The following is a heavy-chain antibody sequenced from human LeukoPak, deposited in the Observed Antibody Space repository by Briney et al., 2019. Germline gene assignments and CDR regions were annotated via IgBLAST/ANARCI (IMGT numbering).Heavy chain of an antibody. CDR1: GFTFSSYW. V-gene: IGHV3-74*01. D-gene: IGHD1-26*01. Sequence: PGGSLRLSCVASGFTFSSYWMHCVRQVPGKGLVWVSRINSDGASTTYADSVKGRFTISRDNAKNKLYLQTNTVRAEDTAVYYCAKDGQAGTTSPASLDSWGQGTLVTVSS. J-gene: IGHJ5*01. CDR3: AKDGQAGTTSPASLDS. CDR2: INSDGAST.